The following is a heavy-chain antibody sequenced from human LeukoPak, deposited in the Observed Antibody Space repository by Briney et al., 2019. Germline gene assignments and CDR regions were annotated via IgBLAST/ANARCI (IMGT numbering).Heavy chain of an antibody. D-gene: IGHD1-26*01. V-gene: IGHV1-58*02. CDR1: GFTFTSSA. CDR2: IVVGSGNT. CDR3: AAEHPEVGARDYYYYGMDV. Sequence: GASVKVSCKASGFTFTSSAMQWVRQARGQRLEWIGWIVVGSGNTNYAQKFQERVTITRDMSTSTAYMELSSLRSEGTAVYYCAAEHPEVGARDYYYYGMDVWGQGTTVTVSS. J-gene: IGHJ6*02.